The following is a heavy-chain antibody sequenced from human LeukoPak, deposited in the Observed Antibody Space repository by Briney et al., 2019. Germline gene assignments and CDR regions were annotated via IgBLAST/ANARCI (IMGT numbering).Heavy chain of an antibody. CDR3: ARGAYDLWSGYGYYYYMDV. CDR2: IYHSGST. V-gene: IGHV4-4*02. Sequence: PSGTLSLTCAVSGGSISSSNWWSWVRQPPGKGLEWIGEIYHSGSTNYNPSLKSRVTISVDKSKNQFSLKLSSVTAADTAVYYCARGAYDLWSGYGYYYYMDVWGKGTTVTVSS. D-gene: IGHD3-3*01. CDR1: GGSISSSNW. J-gene: IGHJ6*03.